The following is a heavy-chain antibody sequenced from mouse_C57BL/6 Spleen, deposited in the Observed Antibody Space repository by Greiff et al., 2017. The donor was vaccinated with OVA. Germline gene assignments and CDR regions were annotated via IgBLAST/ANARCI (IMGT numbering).Heavy chain of an antibody. CDR2: IDPSASYT. CDR1: GYTFTSYW. V-gene: IGHV1-50*01. CDR3: ARRDYGSSYVDY. Sequence: VQLQQPGAELVKPGASVKLSCKASGYTFTSYWMQWVKQRPGQGLEWIGEIDPSASYTNYNQKFKGKATLTVDTSSSTAYMQLSSLTSEDAAVYYCARRDYGSSYVDYWGQGTTLTVSS. D-gene: IGHD1-1*01. J-gene: IGHJ2*01.